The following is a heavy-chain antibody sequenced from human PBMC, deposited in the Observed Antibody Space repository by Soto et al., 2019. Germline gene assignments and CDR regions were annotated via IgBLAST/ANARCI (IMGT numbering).Heavy chain of an antibody. CDR2: ISASNGNT. CDR1: CYTFTRYV. Sequence: QVQLVQSGAEVKKPGASVKVSCKASCYTFTRYVISWVRQAPGQGLEWMGWISASNGNTNYAQKLQCRVTKTTAPSTSTAYMELRSLIADGTAVYYCARGREEIDYWGQGTLVTVSS. D-gene: IGHD1-26*01. CDR3: ARGREEIDY. J-gene: IGHJ4*02. V-gene: IGHV1-18*01.